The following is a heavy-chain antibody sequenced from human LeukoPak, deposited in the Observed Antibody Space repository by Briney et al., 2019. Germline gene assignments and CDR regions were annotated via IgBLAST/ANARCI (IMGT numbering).Heavy chain of an antibody. CDR1: GFTFSSYA. Sequence: GGSLRLSCAASGFTFSSYAMNWVRQAPGKGLEWVSAISGSDDTTYYADATKGRFTISRDNSKNTLYLQMNSLRAEDTAVYYCAKDRSPTAWGQGTLVTVSS. V-gene: IGHV3-23*01. CDR3: AKDRSPTA. CDR2: ISGSDDTT. D-gene: IGHD4-17*01. J-gene: IGHJ5*02.